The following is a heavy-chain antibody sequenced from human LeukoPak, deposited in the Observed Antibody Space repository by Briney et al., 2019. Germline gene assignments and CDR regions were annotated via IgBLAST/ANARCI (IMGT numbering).Heavy chain of an antibody. Sequence: PSETLSLTCAVYGGSFSGYYWNWIRQPPGKGLEWIGEINQSGSTNYNPALNSRVTISVDTSKKQVSLKMSSVTAADTAVYYCARGLKHFVLYYYYIDVWGNGTTVTVSS. D-gene: IGHD6-6*01. V-gene: IGHV4-34*01. J-gene: IGHJ6*03. CDR1: GGSFSGYY. CDR3: ARGLKHFVLYYYYIDV. CDR2: INQSGST.